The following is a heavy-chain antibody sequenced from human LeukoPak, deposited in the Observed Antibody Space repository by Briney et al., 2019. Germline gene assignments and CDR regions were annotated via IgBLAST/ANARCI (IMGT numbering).Heavy chain of an antibody. CDR3: ARDPSGSGNYYFDY. CDR2: IYYSGST. Sequence: SETLSLNCSVSGGSISVYYWSWIRQPPGKGLEWIGYIYYSGSTNYNPSLKSRVTISVDTSKNQFSLKLRSVTAADTAVYYCARDPSGSGNYYFDYWGQGTLVTVSS. J-gene: IGHJ4*02. CDR1: GGSISVYY. D-gene: IGHD3-10*01. V-gene: IGHV4-59*01.